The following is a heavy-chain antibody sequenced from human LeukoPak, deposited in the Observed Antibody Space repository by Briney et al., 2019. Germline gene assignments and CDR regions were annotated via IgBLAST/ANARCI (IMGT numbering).Heavy chain of an antibody. CDR1: GYTFTSYG. J-gene: IGHJ4*02. D-gene: IGHD4-17*01. CDR3: ARGRGDYVSFYYFDY. CDR2: ISAYNGKT. V-gene: IGHV1-18*01. Sequence: GASVKVSCKASGYTFTSYGISWVRQAPGQGLEWMGWISAYNGKTNYAQKLQGRATMTTDTSTSTGYMELRSLRSDDTAVYSCARGRGDYVSFYYFDYWGQGTLVTVSS.